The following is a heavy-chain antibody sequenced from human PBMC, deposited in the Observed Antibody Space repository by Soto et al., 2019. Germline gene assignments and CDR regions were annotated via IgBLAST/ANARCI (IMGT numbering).Heavy chain of an antibody. CDR3: ANDRGSSWYQWFDP. D-gene: IGHD6-13*01. J-gene: IGHJ5*02. CDR1: GFTFSNYG. Sequence: EVQLLESGGGLVQPGGSLRLSCAASGFTFSNYGMSWVRQAPGKGLEWVSVISDGGGSTFYADSVKGRFTISRDNSKNTRYLHTNGLRAGYWVVYYCANDRGSSWYQWFDPWGQGTLVTVSS. V-gene: IGHV3-23*01. CDR2: ISDGGGST.